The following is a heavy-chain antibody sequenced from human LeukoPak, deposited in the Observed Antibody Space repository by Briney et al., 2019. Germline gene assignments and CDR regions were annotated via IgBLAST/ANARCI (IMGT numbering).Heavy chain of an antibody. V-gene: IGHV3-7*01. Sequence: QPGGSLRLSCAASGFTISSYWMSWVRQAPGRGLEWVANIKQDGSEKNYVDSVKGRFTISRDNAKNSLYLQMNSLRAEDTAVYYCARDGYNPYYYDYYMDVWGKGTTVTVS. J-gene: IGHJ6*03. CDR1: GFTISSYW. CDR3: ARDGYNPYYYDYYMDV. CDR2: IKQDGSEK. D-gene: IGHD5-24*01.